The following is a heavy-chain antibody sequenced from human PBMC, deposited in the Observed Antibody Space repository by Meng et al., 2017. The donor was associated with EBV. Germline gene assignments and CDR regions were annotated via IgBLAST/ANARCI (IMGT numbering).Heavy chain of an antibody. D-gene: IGHD3-10*01. J-gene: IGHJ4*02. V-gene: IGHV1-69*01. Sequence: ARLGSSGGEGKKPGPSVKVSGKASGGTFSSYAISLVRQAPGQGLGWMGGIIPIFGTANYAQKFQGRVTITADESTSTAYMELSSLRSEDTAVYYCASESGRGYTPDYWGQGTLVTVSS. CDR1: GGTFSSYA. CDR2: IIPIFGTA. CDR3: ASESGRGYTPDY.